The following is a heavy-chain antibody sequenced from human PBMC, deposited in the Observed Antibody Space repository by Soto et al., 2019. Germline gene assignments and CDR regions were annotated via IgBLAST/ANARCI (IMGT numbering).Heavy chain of an antibody. D-gene: IGHD6-19*01. Sequence: GASVKVSCKACGYTFTSYAMHWVRQAPGQRLEWMGWINAGNGNTKYSQKFQGRVTITRDTSASTAYMELSSLRSEDTAVYYCARGLAVAGKGNWFDPWGQGTLVTVSP. CDR2: INAGNGNT. V-gene: IGHV1-3*01. CDR1: GYTFTSYA. J-gene: IGHJ5*02. CDR3: ARGLAVAGKGNWFDP.